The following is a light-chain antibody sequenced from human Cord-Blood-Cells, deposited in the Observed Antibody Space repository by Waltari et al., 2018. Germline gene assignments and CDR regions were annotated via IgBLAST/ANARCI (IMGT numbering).Light chain of an antibody. V-gene: IGLV2-14*01. CDR1: SSDDGGYNY. Sequence: QPALTQPASVSGSPGQSITISCTGTSSDDGGYNYVSWYQQHPGKAPKLMIYEVSNRPSGVSNRFSGSKSGNTASLTISGLQAEDEADYYCSSYTSSSTLVFGTGTKVTVL. CDR2: EVS. CDR3: SSYTSSSTLV. J-gene: IGLJ1*01.